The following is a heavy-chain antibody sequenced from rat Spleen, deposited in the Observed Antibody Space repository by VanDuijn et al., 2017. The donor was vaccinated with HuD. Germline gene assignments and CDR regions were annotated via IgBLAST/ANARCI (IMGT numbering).Heavy chain of an antibody. Sequence: EVQLVESGGGLVQPGRSTKLSCAASGFTFSNFYLAWVRQAPTKGLEWVASISSGGGNTYYRDSVKGRFTISRDNAKSTLYLQMDSLRSEDTATYYCTTPIYGGYGEGWFAYWGQGTLVTVSS. J-gene: IGHJ3*01. CDR2: ISSGGGNT. D-gene: IGHD1-11*01. CDR3: TTPIYGGYGEGWFAY. V-gene: IGHV5-25*01. CDR1: GFTFSNFY.